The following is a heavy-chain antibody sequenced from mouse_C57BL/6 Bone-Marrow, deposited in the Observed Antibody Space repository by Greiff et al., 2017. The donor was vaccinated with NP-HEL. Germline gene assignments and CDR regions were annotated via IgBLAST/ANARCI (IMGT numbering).Heavy chain of an antibody. Sequence: EVKLVESGGGLVKPGGSLKLSCAASGFSFSSYTMSWVRQTPEKRLEWVGAISGGGGNTYYPHSVKGRFTFSRDKAKHTLYLQTGSLRAEDTALYYCAGYNYWGQGTTLTVSS. V-gene: IGHV5-9*01. CDR2: ISGGGGNT. CDR1: GFSFSSYT. J-gene: IGHJ2*01. CDR3: AGYNY.